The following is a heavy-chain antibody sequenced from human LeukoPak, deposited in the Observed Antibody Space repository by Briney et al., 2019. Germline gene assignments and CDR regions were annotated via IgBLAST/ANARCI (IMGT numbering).Heavy chain of an antibody. CDR1: GGSFTSSTYY. CDR2: MYYSGST. J-gene: IGHJ4*02. V-gene: IGHV4-39*01. Sequence: KPSETLSLTCTVSGGSFTSSTYYWGWIRQPPGKGLEWIGSMYYSGSTYYNQSLKSLLIISVDTSTNQFSLKLTSVTAADTAMYYCARQYYDSSGYYPWYFDYWGQGTLVTVSS. CDR3: ARQYYDSSGYYPWYFDY. D-gene: IGHD3-22*01.